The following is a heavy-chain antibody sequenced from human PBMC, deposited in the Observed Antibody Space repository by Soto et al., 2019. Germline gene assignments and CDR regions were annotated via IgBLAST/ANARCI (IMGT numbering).Heavy chain of an antibody. CDR3: ARDLARSSLHYYNSSGYAGAAHY. J-gene: IGHJ4*02. V-gene: IGHV1-18*01. CDR2: ISAYNGNT. CDR1: GYTFTSYG. Sequence: ASVKVSCKASGYTFTSYGISWVRQAPGQGLERMGWISAYNGNTNYAQKRQGRVTMTTDTSTSTAYMELRSLRSDDTAVYYCARDLARSSLHYYNSSGYAGAAHYWGEGTLVTVPS. D-gene: IGHD3-22*01.